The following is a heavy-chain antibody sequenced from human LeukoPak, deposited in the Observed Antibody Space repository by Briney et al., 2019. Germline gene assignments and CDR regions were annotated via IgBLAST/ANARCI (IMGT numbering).Heavy chain of an antibody. V-gene: IGHV1-2*02. CDR2: INPNSGGT. D-gene: IGHD3-10*01. Sequence: ASVKVSCKASGYTFTGYYMHWVRQAPGQGLEWMGRINPNSGGTNYAQKFQGRVTMTRDTSISTAYMELSRLRSDDTAVYYCARVSVQYYYGSGSYYNVYFDYWGQGTLVTVSS. CDR3: ARVSVQYYYGSGSYYNVYFDY. CDR1: GYTFTGYY. J-gene: IGHJ4*02.